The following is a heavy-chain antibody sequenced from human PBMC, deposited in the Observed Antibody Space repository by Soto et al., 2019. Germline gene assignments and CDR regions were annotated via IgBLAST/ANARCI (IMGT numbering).Heavy chain of an antibody. CDR3: AHPRGYGVFDAVDI. J-gene: IGHJ3*02. D-gene: IGHD4-17*01. Sequence: LRLSCAASGFLFSTYAMNWVRQAPGKGLEWVLAISSTGGSTYYAESVRGRFTISRDNSINTLYLQMSSLRTEDTALYYCAHPRGYGVFDAVDIWGQGTMVTVSS. CDR2: ISSTGGST. CDR1: GFLFSTYA. V-gene: IGHV3-23*01.